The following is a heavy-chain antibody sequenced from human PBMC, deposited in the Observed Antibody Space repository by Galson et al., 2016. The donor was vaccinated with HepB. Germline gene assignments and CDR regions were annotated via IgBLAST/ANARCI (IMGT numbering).Heavy chain of an antibody. CDR3: IYGAESRDY. CDR1: GFTFSGSV. CDR2: SRRKTNNYAT. V-gene: IGHV3-73*01. D-gene: IGHD4-17*01. Sequence: LRLSCAASGFTFSGSVIHWVRQASGRGLEWVGRSRRKTNNYATAYGASVKGRFTISRDDSKNTAFLEMNSLKTEDTAVYYCIYGAESRDYWGQGTLVTVSS. J-gene: IGHJ4*02.